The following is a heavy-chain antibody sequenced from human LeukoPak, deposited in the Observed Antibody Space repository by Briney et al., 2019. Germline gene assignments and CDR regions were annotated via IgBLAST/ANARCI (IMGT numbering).Heavy chain of an antibody. CDR1: GGSFSGYY. Sequence: SETLSLTCAVYGGSFSGYYWSWIRQPPGKGLEWIGEINHSGSTNYNPSLKSRVTISVDTSKNQFSLKLSSVTAADTAVYYCARGRFHSYGSRGVPGAFDYWGQGTLVTVSS. CDR2: INHSGST. J-gene: IGHJ4*02. D-gene: IGHD5-18*01. V-gene: IGHV4-34*01. CDR3: ARGRFHSYGSRGVPGAFDY.